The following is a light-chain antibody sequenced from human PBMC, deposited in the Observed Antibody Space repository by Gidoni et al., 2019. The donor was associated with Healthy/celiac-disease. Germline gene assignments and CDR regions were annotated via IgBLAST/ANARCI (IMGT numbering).Light chain of an antibody. J-gene: IGLJ1*01. CDR2: RDS. CDR3: QVWDSSTGV. CDR1: NIGSKN. V-gene: IGLV3-9*01. Sequence: SYALTQPLSVSGALGQTARITCGGNNIGSKNVNWYQQKPGQAPVLVIYRDSNRPSGIPERFSGSNSGNTATLTISRAQAGDEADYYCQVWDSSTGVFGTGTKVTVL.